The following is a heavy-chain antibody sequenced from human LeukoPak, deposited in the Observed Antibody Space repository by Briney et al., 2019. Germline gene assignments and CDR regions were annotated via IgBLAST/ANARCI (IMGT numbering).Heavy chain of an antibody. CDR1: GASIRSADFH. J-gene: IGHJ4*02. CDR2: IYYSGTT. D-gene: IGHD2-15*01. CDR3: ASLMAAGGSFDY. Sequence: SETLSLTCTVSGASIRSADFHWSWIRQPSGKGLEWIGYIYYSGTTYYRPSLKSRVTISVDTSKNQFSLKMKSVTATDTAVYYCASLMAAGGSFDYWGQGSRVTVSS. V-gene: IGHV4-30-4*01.